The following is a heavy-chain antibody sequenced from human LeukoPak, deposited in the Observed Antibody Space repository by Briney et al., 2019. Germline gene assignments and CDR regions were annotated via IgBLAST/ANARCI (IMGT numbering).Heavy chain of an antibody. V-gene: IGHV3-73*01. CDR3: TILRGGAAAGDDTFDI. J-gene: IGHJ3*02. CDR1: GFTFSGSA. CDR2: IRNKANNYAT. D-gene: IGHD6-13*01. Sequence: GGSLRLSCAASGFTFSGSAMHWVRQASGKGLEWVGRIRNKANNYATAYAASVKGRFTISRDDSKKTAYLQMNSLKTEDTAVYYCTILRGGAAAGDDTFDIWGQGTMVTVSS.